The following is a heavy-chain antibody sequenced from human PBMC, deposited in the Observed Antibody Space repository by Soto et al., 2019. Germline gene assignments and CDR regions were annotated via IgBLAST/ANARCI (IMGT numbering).Heavy chain of an antibody. J-gene: IGHJ3*01. CDR3: AREGILGLFDAYDL. CDR1: VFTSSG. D-gene: IGHD3-3*01. Sequence: AASVKVSCKASVFTSSGISWVRQAPGQRLEWMGWISTHNGNTIYAQKFQGRVIMTMDTSTTTVYMELRSLRPDDTAVYLCAREGILGLFDAYDLSGQGPMVTVS. V-gene: IGHV1-18*04. CDR2: ISTHNGNT.